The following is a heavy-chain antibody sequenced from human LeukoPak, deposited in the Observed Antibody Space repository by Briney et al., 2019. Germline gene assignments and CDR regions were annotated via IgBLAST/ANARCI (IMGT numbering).Heavy chain of an antibody. Sequence: PGGSLRPSCAASGFTFSNYAMSWVRQAPGKGLEWVSAISGSGGSTYYADSVKGRFTISRDNSKNTLYLQMNSLRAEDTAVYYCAKDKAGVVPAATHFDFWGQGTLVTVSS. CDR3: AKDKAGVVPAATHFDF. J-gene: IGHJ4*02. D-gene: IGHD2-2*01. CDR1: GFTFSNYA. V-gene: IGHV3-23*01. CDR2: ISGSGGST.